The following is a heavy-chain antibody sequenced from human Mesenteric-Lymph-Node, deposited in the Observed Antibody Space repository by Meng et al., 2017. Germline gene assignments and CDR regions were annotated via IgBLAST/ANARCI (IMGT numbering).Heavy chain of an antibody. V-gene: IGHV1-18*01. J-gene: IGHJ6*02. D-gene: IGHD4-17*01. CDR2: ISAYNGNT. Sequence: ASVKVSCKASGYTFTSYGISWVRQAPGQGLEWMGWISAYNGNTNYAQKLQGRVTMTTDTSTSTAYMELRSLRSDDTAVYYCARVHGDVDYYYYGMDVRGQGTTVTVSS. CDR1: GYTFTSYG. CDR3: ARVHGDVDYYYYGMDV.